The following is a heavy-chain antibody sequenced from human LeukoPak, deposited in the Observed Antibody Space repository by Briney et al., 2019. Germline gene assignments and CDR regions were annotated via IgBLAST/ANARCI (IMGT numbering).Heavy chain of an antibody. D-gene: IGHD5-18*01. J-gene: IGHJ5*02. CDR2: IFPISGIT. Sequence: ASVKVSCKASGGTFSSNAISWVRQVPGQGPEWMGGIFPISGITNYAQKFQVRVTFTADKSTSTAYMDLSSLRSEDTAVYYCARALPHRRLMDTTMEQHWFDPWGQGTLVTVSS. V-gene: IGHV1-69*10. CDR3: ARALPHRRLMDTTMEQHWFDP. CDR1: GGTFSSNA.